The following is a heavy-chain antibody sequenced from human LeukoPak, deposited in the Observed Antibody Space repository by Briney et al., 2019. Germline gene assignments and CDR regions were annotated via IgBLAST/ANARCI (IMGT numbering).Heavy chain of an antibody. D-gene: IGHD2-15*01. Sequence: GGSLRLSRAASGFTFSRYAMSWVRQAPGKGLEWVSAISGSGGSTYYADSVKGRFTISRDNSKNTLYLQMNSLRAEDTAVYYCAKPLLRGGLDYWGQGTLVTVSS. CDR3: AKPLLRGGLDY. J-gene: IGHJ4*02. CDR2: ISGSGGST. CDR1: GFTFSRYA. V-gene: IGHV3-23*01.